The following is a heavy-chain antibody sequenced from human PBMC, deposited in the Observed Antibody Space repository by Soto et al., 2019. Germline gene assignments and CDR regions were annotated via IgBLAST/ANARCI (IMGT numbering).Heavy chain of an antibody. V-gene: IGHV1-69*13. CDR1: GGTFSSYA. Sequence: GASVKVSCKASGGTFSSYAISWVRQAPGQGLEWMGGIIPIFGTTNYAQKFQGRVTITADESTSTAYMELSSLRSEDTAVYYCAREGYCGGDCYCFDYWGQGTLVTVSS. D-gene: IGHD2-21*02. CDR2: IIPIFGTT. CDR3: AREGYCGGDCYCFDY. J-gene: IGHJ4*02.